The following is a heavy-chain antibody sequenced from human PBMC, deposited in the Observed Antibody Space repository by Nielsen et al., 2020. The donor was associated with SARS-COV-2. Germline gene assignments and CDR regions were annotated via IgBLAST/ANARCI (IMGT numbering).Heavy chain of an antibody. D-gene: IGHD6-13*01. CDR2: ISYDGSNK. V-gene: IGHV3-30*18. CDR1: GFTFSSYG. J-gene: IGHJ6*02. CDR3: AKDREISSWSTSYFFGMDV. Sequence: GESLKISCAASGFTFSSYGMHWVRQAPGKGLEWVAVISYDGSNKYYADSVKGRFTISRDNSKNTLYLQMNSLRAEDTAVYYCAKDREISSWSTSYFFGMDVWGQGSTVTVSS.